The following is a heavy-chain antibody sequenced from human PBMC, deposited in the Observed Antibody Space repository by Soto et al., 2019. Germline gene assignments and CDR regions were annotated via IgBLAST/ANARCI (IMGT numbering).Heavy chain of an antibody. V-gene: IGHV3-23*01. J-gene: IGHJ4*02. CDR2: ISGSGGST. D-gene: IGHD7-27*01. Sequence: EVQLLESGGGLVQPGGSLRLPCADSGFTFTSYTMNWVRQAPGKGLEWVSAISGSGGSTYYADSVKGRFTISRDNSKNTQYLHMNSLRAADADVDYCASGPYYFDDWGQGTLVTVSS. CDR3: ASGPYYFDD. CDR1: GFTFTSYT.